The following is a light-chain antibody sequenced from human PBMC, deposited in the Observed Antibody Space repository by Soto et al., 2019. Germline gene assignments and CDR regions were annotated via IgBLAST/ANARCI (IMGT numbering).Light chain of an antibody. Sequence: ELVMTQAPATLSVSRGERATLSCRASQSFSSNVAWYQQKPGQAPRLLIYGTSTRVTGIPARFSGSGSGTELTLTISSLQSEDFAVYYCQQYYNWPLTFRGRTQV. J-gene: IGKJ4*01. CDR3: QQYYNWPLT. CDR1: QSFSSN. CDR2: GTS. V-gene: IGKV3-15*01.